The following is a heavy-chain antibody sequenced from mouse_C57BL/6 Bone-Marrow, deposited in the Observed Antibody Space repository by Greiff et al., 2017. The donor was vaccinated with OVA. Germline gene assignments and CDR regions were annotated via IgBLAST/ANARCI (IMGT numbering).Heavy chain of an antibody. D-gene: IGHD2-4*01. CDR3: ARWGYDYDEGGYYAMDY. V-gene: IGHV1-39*01. CDR1: GYSFTDYN. CDR2: INPNYGTT. J-gene: IGHJ4*01. Sequence: EVKLVESGPELVKPGASVKISCKASGYSFTDYNMNWVKQSNGKSLEWIGVINPNYGTTSYNQKFKGKATLTVDQSSSTAYMQLNSLTSEDSAVYYCARWGYDYDEGGYYAMDYWGQGTSVTVSS.